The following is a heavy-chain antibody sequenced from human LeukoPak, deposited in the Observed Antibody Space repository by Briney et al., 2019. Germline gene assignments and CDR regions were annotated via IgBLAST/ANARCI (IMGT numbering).Heavy chain of an antibody. V-gene: IGHV6-1*01. CDR2: TYYRSKWYS. CDR1: GDSVSSINGA. D-gene: IGHD6-19*01. J-gene: IGHJ4*02. Sequence: PSQTLSLTCAISGDSVSSINGAWNWVRQSPSRGLEWLGRTYYRSKWYSDYAVSIQGRITINPDTSKNQFTLHLFSVTPDDTAVYYCARDVATTGWYTFDYWGQGTRVTVSS. CDR3: ARDVATTGWYTFDY.